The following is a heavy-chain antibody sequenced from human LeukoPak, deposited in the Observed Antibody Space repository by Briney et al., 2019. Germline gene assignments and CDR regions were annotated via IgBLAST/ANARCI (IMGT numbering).Heavy chain of an antibody. Sequence: GASVKVSCKASGGTFSSYAISWVRQAPGQGLEWMGGIIPIFGTTHYAQNFQGRVTITADKSTSTAYMELSSLRSEDTAVYYCARVINSAGGTYDYWGQGTLVTVSS. J-gene: IGHJ4*02. CDR3: ARVINSAGGTYDY. CDR2: IIPIFGTT. V-gene: IGHV1-69*06. CDR1: GGTFSSYA. D-gene: IGHD3-16*01.